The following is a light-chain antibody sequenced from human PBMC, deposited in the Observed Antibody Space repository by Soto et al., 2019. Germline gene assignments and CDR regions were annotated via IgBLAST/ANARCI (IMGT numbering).Light chain of an antibody. J-gene: IGLJ2*01. V-gene: IGLV3-9*01. CDR3: QVWDSSTVL. CDR1: NIGSKN. CDR2: RDT. Sequence: SYELTQPLSVSVALGQTARLTCGGNNIGSKNVHWYQQKSGQAPVLVMYRDTNRPSGIPERFSGSNSGNTATLTISRAQGGDEAHYYGQVWDSSTVLFGGGTKLTVL.